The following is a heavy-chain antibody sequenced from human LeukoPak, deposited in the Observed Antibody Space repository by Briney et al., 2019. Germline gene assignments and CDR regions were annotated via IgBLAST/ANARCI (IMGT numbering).Heavy chain of an antibody. CDR3: AKGTSSSCYSAPNY. CDR2: ISGSGGST. Sequence: GGSLRLSCAASGFTFSNYAMSWVRQAPGKGLEWVSVISGSGGSTYYANSVKGRFTISRDNSKNALSLQLNSLRAEDTAVYYCAKGTSSSCYSAPNYWGQGTLVTVSS. CDR1: GFTFSNYA. D-gene: IGHD2-15*01. V-gene: IGHV3-23*01. J-gene: IGHJ4*02.